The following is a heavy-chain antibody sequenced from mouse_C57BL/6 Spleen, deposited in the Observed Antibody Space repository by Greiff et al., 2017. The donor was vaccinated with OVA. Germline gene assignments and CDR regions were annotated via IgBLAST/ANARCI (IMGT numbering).Heavy chain of an antibody. CDR3: ARTPHYYGSSYYFDY. Sequence: VQLKESGGDLVKPGGSLKLSCAASGFTFSSYGMSWVRQTPDKRLEWVATISSGGSYTYYPDSVKGRFTISRDNAKNTLYLQMSSLKSEDTAMYYCARTPHYYGSSYYFDYWGQGTTLTVSS. CDR2: ISSGGSYT. CDR1: GFTFSSYG. D-gene: IGHD1-1*01. J-gene: IGHJ2*01. V-gene: IGHV5-6*01.